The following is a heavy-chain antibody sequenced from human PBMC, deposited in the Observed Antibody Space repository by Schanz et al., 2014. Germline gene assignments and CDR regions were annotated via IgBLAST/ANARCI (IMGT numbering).Heavy chain of an antibody. CDR2: INPIGGST. Sequence: QVHLVQSGAEVHKPGASLKISCKASGYTFTNFFLHWVRQAPGQGLEWMGIINPIGGSTTYAQKFRGAVTLTTDTSTDTAYLELTSLRSEDTAVYYCAGTYCSSTSCYTGYYYMDVWGKGTTVTGSS. CDR1: GYTFTNFF. D-gene: IGHD2-2*02. J-gene: IGHJ6*03. V-gene: IGHV1-46*01. CDR3: AGTYCSSTSCYTGYYYMDV.